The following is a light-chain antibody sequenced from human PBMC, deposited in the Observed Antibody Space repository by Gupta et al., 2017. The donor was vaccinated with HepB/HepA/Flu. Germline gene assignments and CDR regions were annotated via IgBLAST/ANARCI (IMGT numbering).Light chain of an antibody. CDR3: QQRSNWPPT. J-gene: IGKJ5*01. CDR2: DSS. V-gene: IGKV3-11*01. Sequence: ELVLTQSPATLSLSPGERAPLSCRASQSVSSYLAWYQQNPGQAPRLLIYDSSNRATGIPARFSGSGSGTDFTLTISSLEPEDFAVYYCQQRSNWPPTFGQGTRLEIK. CDR1: QSVSSY.